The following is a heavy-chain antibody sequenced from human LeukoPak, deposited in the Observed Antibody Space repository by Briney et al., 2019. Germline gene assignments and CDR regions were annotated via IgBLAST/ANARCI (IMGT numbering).Heavy chain of an antibody. CDR1: GFTFSGYA. CDR2: ISGDGGST. CDR3: GAAYFGVDQFYYGMDV. Sequence: SGGSLRLSCAASGFTFSGYAMNWVRQAPGKGLEWVSAISGDGGSTYYADSVKGRFTISRDSSKNTLYLQMNSLRAEDTAVYYCGAAYFGVDQFYYGMDVWGQGTTVTVSS. J-gene: IGHJ6*02. V-gene: IGHV3-23*01. D-gene: IGHD3-3*01.